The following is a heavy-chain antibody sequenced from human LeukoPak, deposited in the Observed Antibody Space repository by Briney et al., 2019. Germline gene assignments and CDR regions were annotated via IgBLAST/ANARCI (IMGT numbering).Heavy chain of an antibody. V-gene: IGHV4-39*01. J-gene: IGHJ4*02. CDR1: GGSISSSSYY. Sequence: ASETLSLTCTVSGGSISSSSYYWDWIRQPPGKGLEWIGSTYYSGSTNYNPSLKSRVTISVDTSKNQFSLKLSSVTAADTAVYYCARRTILTGSDYWGQGTLVTVSS. CDR2: TYYSGST. CDR3: ARRTILTGSDY. D-gene: IGHD3-9*01.